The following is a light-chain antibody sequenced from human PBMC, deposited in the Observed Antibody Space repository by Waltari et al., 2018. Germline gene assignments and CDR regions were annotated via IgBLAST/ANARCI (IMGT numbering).Light chain of an antibody. CDR2: RND. Sequence: QSVLTQAPSASGTPGQTVTISCSGSSSNIGKNYVCWYQQLPGSAPKVLINRNDQRPPGVPDRFSASKSGTSASLAISGLRSEDEADYYCAAWDDSLRRVVFGGGTKVTVL. V-gene: IGLV1-47*01. J-gene: IGLJ2*01. CDR1: SSNIGKNY. CDR3: AAWDDSLRRVV.